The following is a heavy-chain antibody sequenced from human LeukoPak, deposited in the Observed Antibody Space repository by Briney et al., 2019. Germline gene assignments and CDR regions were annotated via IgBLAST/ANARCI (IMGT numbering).Heavy chain of an antibody. CDR2: INHSGST. D-gene: IGHD3-9*01. CDR3: ASYDILTGIDY. J-gene: IGHJ4*02. V-gene: IGHV4-34*01. Sequence: SETLSLTCAGYGGSFSGYYWNWIRQPPGKGLEWIGEINHSGSTNYNPSLKSRVTISVDTSKNQFSLKLSSVTAADTAVYYCASYDILTGIDYWGQGTLVTVSS. CDR1: GGSFSGYY.